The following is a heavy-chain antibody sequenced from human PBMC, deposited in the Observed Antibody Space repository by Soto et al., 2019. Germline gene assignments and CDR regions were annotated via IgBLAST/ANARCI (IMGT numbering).Heavy chain of an antibody. CDR2: INAGNGNT. D-gene: IGHD3-9*01. Sequence: ASVKVSCKASGYTFTSYAMHWVRQAPGQRLEWMGWINAGNGNTKYSQKLQGRVTITRDTSASTAYMELSSLRSEDTAVYYCARVLRYFDWSSDYWGQGTLVTVSS. CDR1: GYTFTSYA. J-gene: IGHJ4*02. CDR3: ARVLRYFDWSSDY. V-gene: IGHV1-3*01.